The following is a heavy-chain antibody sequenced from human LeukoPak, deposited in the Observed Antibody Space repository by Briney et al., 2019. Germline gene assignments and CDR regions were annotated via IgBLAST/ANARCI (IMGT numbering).Heavy chain of an antibody. Sequence: SGAVLMKPRETLTLTCTVSGFSLSHGRLGVSWIRQPPGKALEWLSHIFSDDENSYSRSLESRLTISKDTSKSQVVLTMTNMDPVDTATYYCARILGYSGYEEFDFWGQGILVTVSS. CDR3: ARILGYSGYEEFDF. V-gene: IGHV2-26*01. CDR1: GFSLSHGRLG. D-gene: IGHD5-12*01. J-gene: IGHJ4*02. CDR2: IFSDDEN.